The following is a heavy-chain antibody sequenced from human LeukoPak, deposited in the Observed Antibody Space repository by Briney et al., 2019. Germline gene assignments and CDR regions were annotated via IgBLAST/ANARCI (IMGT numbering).Heavy chain of an antibody. Sequence: PGGSLRLSCAASGFTFSSYGMHWVRQAPGKGLEWVAFIRYDGNDKYYADSVKGRFTISRDKSKNTLYLQMNSLRAEDTAVYYCARNSYYYDSSGYYYDYWGQGTLVTVSS. CDR1: GFTFSSYG. D-gene: IGHD3-22*01. CDR2: IRYDGNDK. CDR3: ARNSYYYDSSGYYYDY. V-gene: IGHV3-30*02. J-gene: IGHJ4*02.